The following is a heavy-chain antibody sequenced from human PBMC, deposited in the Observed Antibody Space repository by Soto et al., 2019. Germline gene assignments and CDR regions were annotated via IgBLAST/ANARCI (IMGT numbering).Heavy chain of an antibody. CDR1: GGSFSGYY. CDR3: AGGGATGIFDY. V-gene: IGHV4-34*01. CDR2: INHRGST. D-gene: IGHD3-9*01. Sequence: QVQLQQWGAGLLKPSETLSLTCAVYGGSFSGYYWSWIRQPPGKGLERIGDINHRGSTNYNPSLTSLVPISVDTSKNQLSLQLNSVTAADTAVNYCAGGGATGIFDYWGQGTLVTVSS. J-gene: IGHJ4*02.